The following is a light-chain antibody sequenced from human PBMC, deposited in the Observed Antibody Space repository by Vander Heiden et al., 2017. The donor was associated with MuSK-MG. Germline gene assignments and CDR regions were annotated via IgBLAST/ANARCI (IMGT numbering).Light chain of an antibody. CDR1: QSVNYW. CDR3: QQYNSYPYT. V-gene: IGKV1-5*03. CDR2: KAS. J-gene: IGKJ2*01. Sequence: DIQMTQSPSTLSASVGDRVTITCRASQSVNYWVAWFQQRPGKAPKLLIYKASNLESGVPSRFSGSGSGTEYTLTISSLQSDDLATYHCQQYNSYPYTFGQGTKLXI.